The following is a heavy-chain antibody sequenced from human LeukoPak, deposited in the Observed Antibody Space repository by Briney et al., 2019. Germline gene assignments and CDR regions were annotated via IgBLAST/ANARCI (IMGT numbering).Heavy chain of an antibody. Sequence: PGRSLRLSCTPSGFNFRIYNMHWVRQAQGKGPEWVAYISFDGSKTRYVESVKGRFTISRDDSKNTLYLQMSNLRPDDTSLYYCVRREAAIAAFGDAFDNWGLGTLVTVSS. CDR1: GFNFRIYN. CDR3: VRREAAIAAFGDAFDN. J-gene: IGHJ3*02. D-gene: IGHD2-15*01. CDR2: ISFDGSKT. V-gene: IGHV3-30*03.